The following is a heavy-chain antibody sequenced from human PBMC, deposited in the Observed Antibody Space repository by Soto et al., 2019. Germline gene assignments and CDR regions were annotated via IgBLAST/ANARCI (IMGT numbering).Heavy chain of an antibody. CDR3: ARRVGGSYGSGSEWYFDL. J-gene: IGHJ2*01. V-gene: IGHV4-39*01. CDR1: GGSISSSSYY. Sequence: QLQLQESGPGLVKPSETLSLTCTVSGGSISSSSYYWGWIRQPPGKGLEWIGSIYYSGSTYYNPSLKSRATISVDTSKNPFSLKLSSVTAADTAGYYCARRVGGSYGSGSEWYFDLWGRGTLVTVSS. D-gene: IGHD3-10*01. CDR2: IYYSGST.